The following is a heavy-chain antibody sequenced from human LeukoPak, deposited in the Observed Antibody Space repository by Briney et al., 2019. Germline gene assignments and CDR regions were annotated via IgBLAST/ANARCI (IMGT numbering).Heavy chain of an antibody. J-gene: IGHJ5*02. CDR3: ARHTTVVPFDP. D-gene: IGHD1-1*01. CDR2: IFYSGST. V-gene: IGHV4-39*07. Sequence: SETLSLTCTVSSGSISTSNYYWGWVRQPPGKALEWIGNIFYSGSTYYSPSLKSRVTISLDTSRNQFSLKLSSVTAADTAVYYCARHTTVVPFDPWGQGTLVTVSS. CDR1: SGSISTSNYY.